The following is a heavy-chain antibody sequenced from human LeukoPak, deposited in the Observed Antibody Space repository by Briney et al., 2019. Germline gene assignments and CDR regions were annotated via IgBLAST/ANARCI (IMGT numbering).Heavy chain of an antibody. CDR1: GGSVSTSDYY. V-gene: IGHV4-39*07. Sequence: SETLSLTCTVSGGSVSTSDYYWGWIRQSPVKGLEWIGDVFYTGKTNYNPSLRGRPTISIDTSKNQFSLKLTYVTVADTAVYYCARVFDSWGQGTLVTVSS. J-gene: IGHJ4*02. CDR2: VFYTGKT. CDR3: ARVFDS.